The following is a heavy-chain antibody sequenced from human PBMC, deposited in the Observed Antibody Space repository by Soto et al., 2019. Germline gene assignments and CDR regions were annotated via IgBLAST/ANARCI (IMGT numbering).Heavy chain of an antibody. CDR2: INTDGSNT. Sequence: GGSLRLSCAASGLTFNRYWMHWVRHAPGKGLVWVSHINTDGSNTNYADSVKGRFTISRDNAKSTLFLQMNSLRDEDTAVYYCAREFCSGGNCYTYYFDPWGQGIPVTVSS. J-gene: IGHJ5*02. CDR3: AREFCSGGNCYTYYFDP. V-gene: IGHV3-74*01. CDR1: GLTFNRYW. D-gene: IGHD2-15*01.